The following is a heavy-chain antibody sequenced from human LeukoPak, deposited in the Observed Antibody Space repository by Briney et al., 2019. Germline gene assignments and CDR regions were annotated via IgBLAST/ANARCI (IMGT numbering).Heavy chain of an antibody. V-gene: IGHV3-30*01. Sequence: GKSLRLSCAASGFTFSNYAMHWVRQAPGKGLEWVSLISSGRTYDYYADSVKGRFTISRDNSKNTLYLQLNSLRAEDTAVYYCARDSTYYYDSGSSGPHYFDNWGQGTLVTVSS. CDR1: GFTFSNYA. D-gene: IGHD3-10*01. CDR2: ISSGRTYD. J-gene: IGHJ4*02. CDR3: ARDSTYYYDSGSSGPHYFDN.